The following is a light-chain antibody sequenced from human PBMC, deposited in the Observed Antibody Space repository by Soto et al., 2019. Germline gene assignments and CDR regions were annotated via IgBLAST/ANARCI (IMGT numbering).Light chain of an antibody. J-gene: IGKJ1*01. CDR1: QSVSSN. CDR3: QQYNNWPLA. CDR2: GAS. Sequence: IVMTQSPATLSVSPGERATLSCRASQSVSSNLAWYQQKPGQAPRLPIYGASTRATGIPARFSGSGSGTEFTLTISSLKSEDFAVYYCQQYNNWPLALGQGTKVDIK. V-gene: IGKV3-15*01.